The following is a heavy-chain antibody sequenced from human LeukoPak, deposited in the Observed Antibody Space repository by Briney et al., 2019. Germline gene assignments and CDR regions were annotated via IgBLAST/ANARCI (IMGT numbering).Heavy chain of an antibody. CDR3: ARDQEAGSFDY. V-gene: IGHV3-53*01. D-gene: IGHD6-19*01. CDR1: GFTVSSNY. J-gene: IGHJ4*02. CDR2: IYSGGST. Sequence: PGGSLRLSCAASGFTVSSNYMSWVRQAPGKGLEWDSVIYSGGSTYYADSVKGRFTISRDNSKNTLYLQMNSLRAEDTAVYYCARDQEAGSFDYWGQGTLVTVSS.